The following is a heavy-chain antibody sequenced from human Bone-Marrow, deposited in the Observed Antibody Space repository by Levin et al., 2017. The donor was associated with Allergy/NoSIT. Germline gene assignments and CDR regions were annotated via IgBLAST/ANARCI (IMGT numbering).Heavy chain of an antibody. J-gene: IGHJ5*02. D-gene: IGHD2-15*01. V-gene: IGHV1-69*04. CDR3: ARSVVAGVLGFAGFDP. Sequence: ASVKVSCKASGDTFSNSAISWVRLAPGQGLEWMGRIIPNIAITNYAQKFQGRVTIIADKSTSTVYMELNSLRSDDTAVYYCARSVVAGVLGFAGFDPWGKGTLVTVSS. CDR1: GDTFSNSA. CDR2: IIPNIAIT.